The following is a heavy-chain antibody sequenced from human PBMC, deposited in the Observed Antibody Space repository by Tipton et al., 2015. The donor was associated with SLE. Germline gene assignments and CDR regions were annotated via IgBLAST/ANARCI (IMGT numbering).Heavy chain of an antibody. J-gene: IGHJ6*03. CDR3: ARVGYSGTSPYYYYYMDV. Sequence: TLSLTCAVSGGSFRGYYWTWIRQPPGKGLEWIGEINHSGSINYNPSLKTRLTMSVDTSRDQFSLNLSSVTAADTAIYYCARVGYSGTSPYYYYYMDVWGKGTTVTVSS. D-gene: IGHD1-26*01. V-gene: IGHV4-34*01. CDR1: GGSFRGYY. CDR2: INHSGSI.